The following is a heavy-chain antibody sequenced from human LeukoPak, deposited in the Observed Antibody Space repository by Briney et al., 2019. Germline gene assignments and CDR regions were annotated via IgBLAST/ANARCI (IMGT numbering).Heavy chain of an antibody. CDR3: AKDGQSFNSMWDYLYS. CDR2: IGGGGT. D-gene: IGHD1-26*01. J-gene: IGHJ4*02. Sequence: PGGSLRLSCVASGFDFSNYAMSWVRQAPGKGLEWVSGIGGGGTHYADSVKGRFTISRDNSKNTVELQMSSLRAEDTAVYYCAKDGQSFNSMWDYLYSWGRGTLVTVSS. CDR1: GFDFSNYA. V-gene: IGHV3-23*01.